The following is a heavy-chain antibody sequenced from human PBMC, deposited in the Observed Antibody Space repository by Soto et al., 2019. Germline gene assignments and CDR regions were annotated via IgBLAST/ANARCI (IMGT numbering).Heavy chain of an antibody. CDR1: GGSISSGDYY. J-gene: IGHJ4*02. D-gene: IGHD1-26*01. Sequence: PSETLSLTCTVSGGSISSGDYYWTWIRQHPGRGLEWIGYISYSGSTYYNPSLKSRLAISVDTSKNQFSLRLSSVTAADTAAYYCARDRGSGTYYELDYWGQGTLVTVSS. CDR3: ARDRGSGTYYELDY. CDR2: ISYSGST. V-gene: IGHV4-31*03.